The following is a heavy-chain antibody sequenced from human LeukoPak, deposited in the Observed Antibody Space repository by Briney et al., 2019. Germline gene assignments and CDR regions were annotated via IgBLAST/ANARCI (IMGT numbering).Heavy chain of an antibody. CDR2: INHSGST. Sequence: PSETLSLTCAVYGGSFSGYYWSWIRQPPGKGLEWIGEINHSGSTNYNPSLKSRVTISVDTSKNQFSLKLSSVTAADTAVYYCASHLERQGATAFDIWGQGTMVTVSS. J-gene: IGHJ3*02. CDR1: GGSFSGYY. CDR3: ASHLERQGATAFDI. D-gene: IGHD1-1*01. V-gene: IGHV4-34*01.